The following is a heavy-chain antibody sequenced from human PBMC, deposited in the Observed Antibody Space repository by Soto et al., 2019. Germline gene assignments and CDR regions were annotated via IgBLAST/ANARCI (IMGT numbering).Heavy chain of an antibody. D-gene: IGHD2-21*01. V-gene: IGHV4-31*03. CDR3: ARGRTYYDP. CDR1: GGSISGGGYS. J-gene: IGHJ5*02. CDR2: IFSSGST. Sequence: QVQLHESGPGLVKPSQTLSLTCTVSGGSISGGGYSWAWIRQHPGKGLEWIGYIFSSGSTYYNPSLKSRVCISVDRSKNQFSLKLTSVTAADTAVYYCARGRTYYDPWGQGALVTVSS.